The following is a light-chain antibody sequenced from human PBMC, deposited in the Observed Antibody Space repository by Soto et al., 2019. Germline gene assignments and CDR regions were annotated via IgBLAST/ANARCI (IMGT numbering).Light chain of an antibody. CDR1: QSVSNNY. Sequence: EIVLTQSPGTLSLSPIERATLSCMASQSVSNNYLAWYQQKPGQAPRLVIYGASTRATGIPARFTGSGSGTDLTLTITTLEPEDFAVYYCQQYGSSPRTFGLGTKVDI. CDR3: QQYGSSPRT. CDR2: GAS. V-gene: IGKV3-20*01. J-gene: IGKJ1*01.